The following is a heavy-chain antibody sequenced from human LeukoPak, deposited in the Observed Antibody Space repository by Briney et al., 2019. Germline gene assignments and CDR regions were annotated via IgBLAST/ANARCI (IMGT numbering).Heavy chain of an antibody. V-gene: IGHV4-34*01. CDR1: GGSFSGNY. Sequence: SETLSLTCAVYGGSFSGNYWSWIRQPPGKGLEWIGEINHSGSTNYNPSLKSRVTISVDTSKNQFSLKLSSVTAADTAVYYCARVHGTNVLRYFDGLSPIGPWGQGTLVTVSS. D-gene: IGHD3-9*01. CDR2: INHSGST. J-gene: IGHJ5*02. CDR3: ARVHGTNVLRYFDGLSPIGP.